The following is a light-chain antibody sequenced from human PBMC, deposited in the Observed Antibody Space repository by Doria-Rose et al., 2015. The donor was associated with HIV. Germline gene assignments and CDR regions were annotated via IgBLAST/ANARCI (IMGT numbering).Light chain of an antibody. CDR3: HQYGTSWT. Sequence: TQSPGTLSLSTGERATLSCRASQSFSSTYLAWYQQKPGQAPSLLIYDGSTRATGIPDRFSASGSGTDFTLTINRLEPEDFALYYCHQYGTSWTFGQGTKVEI. J-gene: IGKJ1*01. V-gene: IGKV3-20*01. CDR1: QSFSSTY. CDR2: DGS.